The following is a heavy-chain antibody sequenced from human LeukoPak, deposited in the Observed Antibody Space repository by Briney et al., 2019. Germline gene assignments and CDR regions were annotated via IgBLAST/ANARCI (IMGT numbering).Heavy chain of an antibody. V-gene: IGHV1-2*02. D-gene: IGHD2-15*01. CDR2: INPNSGGT. CDR3: ARSYSSSSGCSGGSCYILHY. Sequence: ASVKVSCKASGYTFTGYYMHWVRQAPGQGLEWMGWINPNSGGTNYAQKFQRRVTMTRDTSISTAYMELSSLRSDDTAVYSCARSYSSSSGCSGGSCYILHYWGQGTLVTVSS. J-gene: IGHJ4*02. CDR1: GYTFTGYY.